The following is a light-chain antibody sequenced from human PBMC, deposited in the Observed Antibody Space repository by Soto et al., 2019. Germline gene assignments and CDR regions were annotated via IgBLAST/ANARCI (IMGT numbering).Light chain of an antibody. CDR1: SNDVGGYNY. CDR2: DVS. V-gene: IGLV2-14*01. CDR3: SSYTSSSTDVV. Sequence: QSALTQPASVSGSPGQSITISCTGTSNDVGGYNYVSWYQQHPGKAPKLIIYDVSNRPSGVSNRFSGSKSGNTASLTISGLQAEDEADYYCSSYTSSSTDVVFGGGTKLTVL. J-gene: IGLJ2*01.